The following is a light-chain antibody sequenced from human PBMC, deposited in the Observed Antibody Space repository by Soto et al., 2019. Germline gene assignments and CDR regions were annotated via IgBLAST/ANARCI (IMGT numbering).Light chain of an antibody. Sequence: EIVLTQSPATLSLSPGERATLSCRASQSVSSTYLAWYQQKPGQSPRLLIYGASSRATGIPDRFSGSGSGTDFTLTISRLEPEDFAFYYCQQYNNWPRTFGQGTKVDIK. CDR1: QSVSSTY. J-gene: IGKJ1*01. V-gene: IGKV3-20*01. CDR3: QQYNNWPRT. CDR2: GAS.